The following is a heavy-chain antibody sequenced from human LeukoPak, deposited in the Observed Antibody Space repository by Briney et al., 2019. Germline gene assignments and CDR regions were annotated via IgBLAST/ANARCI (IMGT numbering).Heavy chain of an antibody. CDR1: GYCFTSYW. J-gene: IGHJ4*02. CDR2: IYPGDSDT. D-gene: IGHD6-19*01. Sequence: GESLKISCKGSGYCFTSYWIGWVRQMPGKGLESMGIIYPGDSDTRYSPSFQGQVTISADKSISTAYLQWSSLKASDTAMYYCARETSVAGSDYWGQGTLVTVSS. CDR3: ARETSVAGSDY. V-gene: IGHV5-51*01.